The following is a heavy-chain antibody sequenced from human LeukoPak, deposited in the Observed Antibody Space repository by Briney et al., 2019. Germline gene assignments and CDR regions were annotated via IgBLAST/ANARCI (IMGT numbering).Heavy chain of an antibody. D-gene: IGHD3-22*01. CDR3: ARLSNYYDSSGYYYPRYYFDY. Sequence: GESLNISWEGAGYSFTSYGICWLREMRGKGLQWMEIIYPGDSDTRYSPSFQGQVTISADKSISTAYLPWSSLKASDTAMYSCARLSNYYDSSGYYYPRYYFDYWGPGTLVTVSS. CDR1: GYSFTSYG. CDR2: IYPGDSDT. J-gene: IGHJ4*01. V-gene: IGHV5-51*01.